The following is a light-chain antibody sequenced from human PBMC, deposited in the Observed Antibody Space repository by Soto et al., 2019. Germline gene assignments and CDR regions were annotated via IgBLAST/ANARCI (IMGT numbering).Light chain of an antibody. J-gene: IGKJ2*01. CDR2: AAS. CDR3: QQSYSAPYT. Sequence: DIQMTQSPSSLSASVGDRVTITCRASQSIYSSLNWYHQKPGKAPKLLIYAASNLQSGFPSRFSGGGSGTDFTLSISSLQPEDFATYYCQQSYSAPYTFGQGTKLEI. V-gene: IGKV1-39*01. CDR1: QSIYSS.